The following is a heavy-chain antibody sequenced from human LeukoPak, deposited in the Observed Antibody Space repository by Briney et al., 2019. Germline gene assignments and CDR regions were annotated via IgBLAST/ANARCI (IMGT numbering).Heavy chain of an antibody. CDR1: GGSISSSSYY. CDR3: ARARSSTRGRENSWFDP. J-gene: IGHJ5*02. V-gene: IGHV4-39*01. Sequence: KASETLSLTCTVSGGSISSSSYYWGWIRQPPGKGLEWIGSIYYSGSTYYNPSLKSRVTISVDTSKNQFSLKLSSVTAADTAVYYCARARSSTRGRENSWFDPWGQGTLVTVSS. D-gene: IGHD2-2*01. CDR2: IYYSGST.